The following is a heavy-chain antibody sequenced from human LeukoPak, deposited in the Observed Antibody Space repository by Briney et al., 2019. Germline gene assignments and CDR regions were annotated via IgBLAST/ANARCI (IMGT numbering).Heavy chain of an antibody. J-gene: IGHJ3*02. V-gene: IGHV3-74*01. CDR1: GFTFSSYW. D-gene: IGHD1-26*01. CDR2: INSDGSST. CDR3: AKLKGQSGNYGDSLHRSRFPFDI. Sequence: GGSLRLSCAASGFTFSSYWMHWVRQAPGKGLVWVSRINSDGSSTSYADSVKGRFTISRDNSKNTLYLQMNSLRAEDTAVYYCAKLKGQSGNYGDSLHRSRFPFDIWGQGTMVTVSS.